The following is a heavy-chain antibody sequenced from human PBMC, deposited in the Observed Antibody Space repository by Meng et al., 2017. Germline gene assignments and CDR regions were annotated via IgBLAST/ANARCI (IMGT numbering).Heavy chain of an antibody. CDR2: ISGSGGST. Sequence: GGSLRLSCAASGFTFSSYAMSWVRQAPGKGLEWVSAISGSGGSTYYADSVKGRFTISRDNSKNALYLQMNSLRAEDTAVYYCAKGNYYGSGTLDYWGQGTLVTVSS. V-gene: IGHV3-23*01. CDR1: GFTFSSYA. CDR3: AKGNYYGSGTLDY. D-gene: IGHD3-10*01. J-gene: IGHJ4*02.